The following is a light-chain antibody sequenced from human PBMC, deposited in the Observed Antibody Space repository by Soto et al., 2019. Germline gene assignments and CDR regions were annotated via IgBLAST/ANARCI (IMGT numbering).Light chain of an antibody. J-gene: IGKJ4*01. Sequence: EIAMTQSPATLSSSPGERATLSCRASHSVSNYLAWYEQKPGQAPRLLLYGASTRATGIPARFSGSGSGTEFTFTISSLQSEDFAVYYCQQYTHWPLTFGGGTKVVI. CDR1: HSVSNY. CDR3: QQYTHWPLT. CDR2: GAS. V-gene: IGKV3-15*01.